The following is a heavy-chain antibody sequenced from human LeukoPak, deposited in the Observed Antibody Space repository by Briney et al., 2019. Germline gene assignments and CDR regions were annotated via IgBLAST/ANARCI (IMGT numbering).Heavy chain of an antibody. Sequence: PGGSLRLSCAASGFTFSSYWMSWVRQAPGKGLEWVANINEDGSEKHYVDSVKGRFTISRDNAKNSLYLQMNSLRAEGTAVYYCARDWEYSSSSVYWGQGTLVTVSS. D-gene: IGHD6-6*01. CDR2: INEDGSEK. CDR3: ARDWEYSSSSVY. V-gene: IGHV3-7*04. J-gene: IGHJ4*02. CDR1: GFTFSSYW.